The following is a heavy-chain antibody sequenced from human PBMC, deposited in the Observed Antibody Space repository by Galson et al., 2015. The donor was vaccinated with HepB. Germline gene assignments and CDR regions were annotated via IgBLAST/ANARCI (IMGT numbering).Heavy chain of an antibody. CDR2: IGTAGDP. CDR3: ARARGYYDSSGYHTPGWYFDL. D-gene: IGHD3-22*01. CDR1: GFTFSSYD. V-gene: IGHV3-13*05. Sequence: SLRLSCAASGFTFSSYDMHWVCQATGKGLEWVSAIGTAGDPYYPGSVKGRFTISRENAKNSLYLQMNSLRAGDTAVYYCARARGYYDSSGYHTPGWYFDLWGRGTLVTVSS. J-gene: IGHJ2*01.